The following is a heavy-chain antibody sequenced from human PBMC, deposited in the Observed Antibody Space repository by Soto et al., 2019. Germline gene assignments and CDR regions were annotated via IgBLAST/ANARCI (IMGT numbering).Heavy chain of an antibody. CDR1: GGSISSSSYY. Sequence: SETLSLTCTVSGGSISSSSYYWVWIRQPPGKGLERIGSIYYSGSTYYNPSLKSRVTISVDTSKNQFSLKLSSVTAADTAVYYCARHVLIGYSPKINWFDPWGQGTLVTVSS. CDR2: IYYSGST. D-gene: IGHD3-9*01. CDR3: ARHVLIGYSPKINWFDP. V-gene: IGHV4-39*01. J-gene: IGHJ5*02.